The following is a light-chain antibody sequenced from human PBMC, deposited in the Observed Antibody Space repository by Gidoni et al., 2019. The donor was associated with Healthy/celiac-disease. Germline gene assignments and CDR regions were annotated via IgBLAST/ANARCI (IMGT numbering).Light chain of an antibody. V-gene: IGKV1-9*01. J-gene: IGKJ4*01. CDR3: QQLNSYTLT. CDR2: AAS. CDR1: QRISRY. Sequence: DIQLTQSPSFLYASVGDRVTITCWASQRISRYLAWYQHKPEKAPKLLIYAASTLQSGVPSRFSGSGSGTEVTLTISSMQPEDFATYYCQQLNSYTLTFGGGTKVEIK.